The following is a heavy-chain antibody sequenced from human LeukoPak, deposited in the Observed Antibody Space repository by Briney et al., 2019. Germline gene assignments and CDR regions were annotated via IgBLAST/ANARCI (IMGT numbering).Heavy chain of an antibody. CDR2: INWNGGST. CDR1: GFTFDDYG. V-gene: IGHV3-20*04. D-gene: IGHD6-6*01. J-gene: IGHJ4*02. CDR3: ARDGSSSFAFDY. Sequence: PGGSLRLSCAASGFTFDDYGMSWVRQAPGKGLEWVSGINWNGGSTGYADSVKGRFTISRDNAKNSPYLQMNSLRAEDTALYYCARDGSSSFAFDYWGQGTLVTISS.